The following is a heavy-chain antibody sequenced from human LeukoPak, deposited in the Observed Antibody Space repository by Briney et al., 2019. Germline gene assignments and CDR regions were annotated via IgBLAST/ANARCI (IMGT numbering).Heavy chain of an antibody. D-gene: IGHD3-22*01. Sequence: GGSLRLSCAASGFTFDDYAMLWVRQAPGKGLEWVSGISWNSGSIGYADSVKGRFTISRDNAKNSLYLQMNSLRAEDTALYYCAKGRGYYDYWGQGTLVTVSS. CDR3: AKGRGYYDY. J-gene: IGHJ4*02. V-gene: IGHV3-9*01. CDR2: ISWNSGSI. CDR1: GFTFDDYA.